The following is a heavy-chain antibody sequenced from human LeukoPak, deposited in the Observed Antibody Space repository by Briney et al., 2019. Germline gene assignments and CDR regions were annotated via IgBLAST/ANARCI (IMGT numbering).Heavy chain of an antibody. Sequence: GGSLKLSCAASGFTFSSCSMNWVRQAPGKGLEWVSSISSSSSYIYYADSVKGRFTISRDNAKNSLYLQMNSLRAEDTAVYYCARDWEMATIPIDYWGQGTLVTVSS. CDR2: ISSSSSYI. J-gene: IGHJ4*02. V-gene: IGHV3-21*01. D-gene: IGHD5-24*01. CDR1: GFTFSSCS. CDR3: ARDWEMATIPIDY.